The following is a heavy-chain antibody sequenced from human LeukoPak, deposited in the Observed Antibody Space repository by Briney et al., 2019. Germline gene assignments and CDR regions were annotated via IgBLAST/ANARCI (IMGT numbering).Heavy chain of an antibody. V-gene: IGHV3-23*01. J-gene: IGHJ4*02. D-gene: IGHD2-2*01. Sequence: GGSLRLSCAASGLTFGSYAMSWDRQAPGKGLEWVSVISGSGGTTYYADSVKGRFTISRDNSKNTLYLQMDSLRAEDTAVYYCANGGGQLPQVGVYLDYWGQGTLVTVSS. CDR2: ISGSGGTT. CDR3: ANGGGQLPQVGVYLDY. CDR1: GLTFGSYA.